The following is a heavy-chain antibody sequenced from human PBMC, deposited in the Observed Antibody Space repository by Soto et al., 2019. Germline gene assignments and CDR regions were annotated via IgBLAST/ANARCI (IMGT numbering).Heavy chain of an antibody. CDR3: AKNGLDNSPSAIDS. CDR2: ITGSGRDT. J-gene: IGHJ4*02. V-gene: IGHV3-23*01. CDR1: GFTFRNNV. Sequence: GGSLRLSCAASGFTFRNNVLSWVRQAPGKGLDWVSGITGSGRDTYYADSVKGRFTISRDNSKNMVFLQMNSLRPEDTALYYCAKNGLDNSPSAIDSWGPGTLVTVSS. D-gene: IGHD2-8*01.